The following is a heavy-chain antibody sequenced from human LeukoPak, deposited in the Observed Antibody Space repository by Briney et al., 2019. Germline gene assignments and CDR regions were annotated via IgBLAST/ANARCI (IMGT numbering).Heavy chain of an antibody. CDR1: GGSFSGYY. V-gene: IGHV4-34*01. Sequence: SETLSLTCAVYGGSFSGYYWSWIRQPPGKGLEWIGEINHSGSTNYNPSLKCRVTISVDTSKNQFSLKLSSVTAADTAVYYCAALHDSSGYYHDYWGQGTLVTVSS. D-gene: IGHD3-22*01. J-gene: IGHJ4*02. CDR2: INHSGST. CDR3: AALHDSSGYYHDY.